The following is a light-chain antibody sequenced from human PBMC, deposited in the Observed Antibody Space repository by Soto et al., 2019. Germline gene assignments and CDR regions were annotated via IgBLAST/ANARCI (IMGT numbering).Light chain of an antibody. CDR3: QQYYSIPIT. J-gene: IGKJ5*01. CDR2: WAS. V-gene: IGKV4-1*01. CDR1: QRVLYSSNNKNY. Sequence: DIVMTQSPDSLAVSLGERATINCKSSQRVLYSSNNKNYLAWYQQKPGQPPKLLIYWASTRESGVPDRFSGSGSGTDFTRTISSLQAEDVAVYYCQQYYSIPITFGQGTRLEIK.